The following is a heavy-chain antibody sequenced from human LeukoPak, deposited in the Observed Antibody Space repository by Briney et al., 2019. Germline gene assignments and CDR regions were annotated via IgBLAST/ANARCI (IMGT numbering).Heavy chain of an antibody. Sequence: SETLSLTCAVYGGSFSRYYWSWIRQSPGKGLEWIAEIDHRGDTNYNPSVKSRVTISVDTSKNQFSLKVRSLSAADTAVYYCARGATISETGYFDFWGQGTLVTVSA. D-gene: IGHD5-24*01. CDR1: GGSFSRYY. V-gene: IGHV4-34*01. J-gene: IGHJ4*03. CDR3: ARGATISETGYFDF. CDR2: IDHRGDT.